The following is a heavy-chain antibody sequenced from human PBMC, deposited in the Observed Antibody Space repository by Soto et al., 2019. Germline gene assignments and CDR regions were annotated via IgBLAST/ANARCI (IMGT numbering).Heavy chain of an antibody. CDR3: AREGEMPYYYYGLDV. V-gene: IGHV1-18*01. D-gene: IGHD3-16*01. Sequence: QVQLVQSGAEVRKPGASVKVSCKASGYTFTTFGISWVQQAPGQGLEWMGWISGYNGHTKYAQKFQGRVTMTTETSTNTVYMDLRILRSDDTAVYYCAREGEMPYYYYGLDVWGQGTTVNVSS. CDR2: ISGYNGHT. CDR1: GYTFTTFG. J-gene: IGHJ6*02.